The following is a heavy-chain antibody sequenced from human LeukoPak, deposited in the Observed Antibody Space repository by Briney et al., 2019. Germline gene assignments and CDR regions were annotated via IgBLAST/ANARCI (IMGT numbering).Heavy chain of an antibody. J-gene: IGHJ3*02. V-gene: IGHV4-34*01. CDR3: ARGAGANAFDI. CDR2: INHSGST. Sequence: SETLSLTCAVYGGSFSGYYWSWIRQPPGKGLEWIGEINHSGSTNYNPSLKSRVTISVDTSKNQFSLKLSSVTAADTDVYYCARGAGANAFDIWGQGTMVTVSS. CDR1: GGSFSGYY.